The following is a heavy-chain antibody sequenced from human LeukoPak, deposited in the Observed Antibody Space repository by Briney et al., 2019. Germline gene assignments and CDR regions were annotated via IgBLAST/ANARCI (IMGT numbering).Heavy chain of an antibody. CDR2: INHSGST. Sequence: SETLSLTCAVYGRSFSHYYWSWIRQPPGKGLEWIGEINHSGSTNYNPSLKSRVTISVDTSKNQFSLKLSSVTAADTAVYYCARGSGTDAFDIWGQGTMVTVSS. J-gene: IGHJ3*02. V-gene: IGHV4-34*01. D-gene: IGHD3-3*01. CDR3: ARGSGTDAFDI. CDR1: GRSFSHYY.